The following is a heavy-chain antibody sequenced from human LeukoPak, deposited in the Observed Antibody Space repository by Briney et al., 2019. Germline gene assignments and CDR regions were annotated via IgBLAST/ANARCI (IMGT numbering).Heavy chain of an antibody. CDR2: IIPIFGTA. CDR3: ARGVAVAGTIDRSVFPYYFDY. CDR1: GGTFSSYA. J-gene: IGHJ4*02. V-gene: IGHV1-69*01. Sequence: SVKVSCKASGGTFSSYAISWVRQAPGRGLEWMGGIIPIFGTANYAQKFQGRVTITADESTSTAYMELSSLRSEDTAVYYCARGVAVAGTIDRSVFPYYFDYWGQGTLVTVSS. D-gene: IGHD6-19*01.